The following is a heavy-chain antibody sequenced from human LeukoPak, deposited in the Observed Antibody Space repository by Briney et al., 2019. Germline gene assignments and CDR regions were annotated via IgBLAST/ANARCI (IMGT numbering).Heavy chain of an antibody. Sequence: SETLSLTSTVSGGSISSYYWSWIRQPPGKGLEWIGNIYYSGSTNYNPSLKSRVTISVDTSKNQFSLKLSSVTAADTAVYYCARRGYSSGWYYFDYWGQGTLVTVAS. CDR1: GGSISSYY. V-gene: IGHV4-59*08. CDR3: ARRGYSSGWYYFDY. D-gene: IGHD6-19*01. CDR2: IYYSGST. J-gene: IGHJ4*02.